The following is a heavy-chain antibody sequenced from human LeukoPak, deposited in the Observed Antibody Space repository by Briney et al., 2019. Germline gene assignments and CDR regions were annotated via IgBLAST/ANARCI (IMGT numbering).Heavy chain of an antibody. J-gene: IGHJ4*02. CDR1: GFTFSSYN. V-gene: IGHV3-48*01. D-gene: IGHD5-12*01. Sequence: GGSLRLSCAASGFTFSSYNMNWVRQAPGKGLEWVSYISSSGTVIYYADSVKGRFTISRDNAKNSLYLQMNSLRAEDTAVYHCVSGEWLFDYWGQGTLVTVSS. CDR2: ISSSGTVI. CDR3: VSGEWLFDY.